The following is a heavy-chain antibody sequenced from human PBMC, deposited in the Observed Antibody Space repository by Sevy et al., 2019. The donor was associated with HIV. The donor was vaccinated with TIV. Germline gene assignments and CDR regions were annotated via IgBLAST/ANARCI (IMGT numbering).Heavy chain of an antibody. Sequence: ASVKVSCKVSGYTLTELSMHWVRQAPGKGLEWMGGFDPEDGEAIYAEKFQGRVTMTEDTSTDTAYMELSSLRSEDTAVYYCAAALYYDRNGNVLRLWGQGTLVTVSS. CDR2: FDPEDGEA. CDR3: AAALYYDRNGNVLRL. V-gene: IGHV1-24*01. CDR1: GYTLTELS. D-gene: IGHD3-22*01. J-gene: IGHJ4*02.